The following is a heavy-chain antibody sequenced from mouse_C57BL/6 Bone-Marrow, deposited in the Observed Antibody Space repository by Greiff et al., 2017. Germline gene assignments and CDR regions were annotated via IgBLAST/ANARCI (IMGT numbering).Heavy chain of an antibody. J-gene: IGHJ2*01. CDR2: ISSGSSTI. Sequence: DVKLVESGGGLVKPGGSLKLSCAASGFTFSDYGMHWVRQAPEKGLEWVAYISSGSSTIYYADTVKGRFTISRDNAKNTLCLQMTSLRSEDTAMYYCARWVNSHVDCWGQGTTLTVSS. CDR3: ARWVNSHVDC. CDR1: GFTFSDYG. D-gene: IGHD1-3*01. V-gene: IGHV5-17*01.